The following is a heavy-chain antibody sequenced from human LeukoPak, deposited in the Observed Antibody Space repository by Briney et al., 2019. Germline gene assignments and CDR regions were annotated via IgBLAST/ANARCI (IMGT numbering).Heavy chain of an antibody. CDR2: INPSGGST. Sequence: ASVKVSCKASGYSFISYYMHWVRQAPGQGLEWMGIINPSGGSTNYAQKLQGRVTMTTDTSTSTAYMELRSLRSDDTAVYYCARVSYGYYGDYWGQGTLVTVSS. D-gene: IGHD5-18*01. CDR1: GYSFISYY. V-gene: IGHV1-46*01. CDR3: ARVSYGYYGDY. J-gene: IGHJ4*02.